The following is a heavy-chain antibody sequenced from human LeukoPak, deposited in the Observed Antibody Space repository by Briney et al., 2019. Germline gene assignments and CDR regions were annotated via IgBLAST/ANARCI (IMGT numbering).Heavy chain of an antibody. CDR3: ARPFLGYCSGGSCYPEDAFDI. J-gene: IGHJ3*02. CDR2: IYYSGST. D-gene: IGHD2-15*01. V-gene: IGHV4-39*01. Sequence: SETLSLTCTVSGVSISSSSYYSRWLRQPPGKELEWHGSIYYSGSTYYNPSLQHLITISVDTSKNQVSLKLSSVTAADTAVYYCARPFLGYCSGGSCYPEDAFDIWGQGTMVTVSS. CDR1: GVSISSSSYY.